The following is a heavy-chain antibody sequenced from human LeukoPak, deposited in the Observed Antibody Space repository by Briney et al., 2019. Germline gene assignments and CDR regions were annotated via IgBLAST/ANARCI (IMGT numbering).Heavy chain of an antibody. CDR3: ASSGVVPAAIDY. J-gene: IGHJ4*02. V-gene: IGHV3-11*01. D-gene: IGHD2-2*01. CDR2: ISSSGSTI. Sequence: GGSLRLSCAASAFTFSDYYMSWIRQAPGKGLEWVSYISSSGSTIYYADSVKGRFTISRDNAKNSLYLQMNSLRAEDTAVYYCASSGVVPAAIDYWGQGTLVTVSS. CDR1: AFTFSDYY.